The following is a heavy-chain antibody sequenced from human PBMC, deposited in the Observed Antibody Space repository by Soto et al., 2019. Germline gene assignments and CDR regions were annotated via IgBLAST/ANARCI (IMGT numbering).Heavy chain of an antibody. Sequence: PGGSLRLSCAASGFTFSNAWINWVRQAPGKGLEWVGRIKSKTDGGTTDFAASVKGRFAISRDDSKNMVYLQMNSLKTEDTGIYYCAKGRSQWGSGPCRFDYWGQGSLVTVPS. CDR3: AKGRSQWGSGPCRFDY. CDR1: GFTFSNAW. D-gene: IGHD6-19*01. J-gene: IGHJ4*02. CDR2: IKSKTDGGTT. V-gene: IGHV3-15*07.